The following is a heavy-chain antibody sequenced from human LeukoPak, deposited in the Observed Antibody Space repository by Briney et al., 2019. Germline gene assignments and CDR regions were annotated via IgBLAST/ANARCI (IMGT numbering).Heavy chain of an antibody. CDR2: INPNTGGT. J-gene: IGHJ4*02. V-gene: IGHV1-2*02. Sequence: ASVKVSCKASGYTFTGYYIHWVRQAPGQGLEWMGWINPNTGGTNYAQKFQGRVTMTRDTSISTAYMELSRLRSDDTAVYYCARGRKREWLSPDLDYWGQGTLVTVSS. CDR3: ARGRKREWLSPDLDY. D-gene: IGHD3-3*01. CDR1: GYTFTGYY.